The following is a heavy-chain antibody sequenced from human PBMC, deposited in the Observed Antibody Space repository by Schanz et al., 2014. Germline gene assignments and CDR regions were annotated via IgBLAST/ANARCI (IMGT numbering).Heavy chain of an antibody. V-gene: IGHV4-61*05. CDR2: VSNTGTA. J-gene: IGHJ4*02. CDR1: GGSISSSSYY. D-gene: IGHD1-1*01. Sequence: QLQLQESGPGLVKPSETLSLTCTVSGGSISSSSYYWSWIRQPPGKGLEWVGYVSNTGTANYNPSLKSRVSISVDSSNNKFSLKLSSVTAADTAVYYCARHTYFNCYFDYWGPGTLATVSS. CDR3: ARHTYFNCYFDY.